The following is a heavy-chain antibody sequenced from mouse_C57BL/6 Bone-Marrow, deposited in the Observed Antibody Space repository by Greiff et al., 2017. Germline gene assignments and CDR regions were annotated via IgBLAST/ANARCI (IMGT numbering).Heavy chain of an antibody. CDR3: AWFAY. V-gene: IGHV3-6*01. CDR2: ISYDGSN. Sequence: ESGPGLVKPSQSLSLTCSVTGYSITSGYYWNWIRQFPGNILEWMGYISYDGSNNYNPSLKNRISITRDTSKNQFFLKLNSVTTEDTATYYCAWFAYWGQGTLVTVSA. J-gene: IGHJ3*01. CDR1: GYSITSGYY.